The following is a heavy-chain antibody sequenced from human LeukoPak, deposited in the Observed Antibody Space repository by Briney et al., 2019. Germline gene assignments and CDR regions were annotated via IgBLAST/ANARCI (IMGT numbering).Heavy chain of an antibody. CDR1: GYTFTSYG. V-gene: IGHV1-18*01. J-gene: IGHJ4*02. CDR3: ASLVGAIDGDYIDY. CDR2: ISAYNGNT. Sequence: ASVKVSCKASGYTFTSYGISWVRQAPGKGLEWMGWISAYNGNTNYAQKLQGRVTMTTDTSTSTAYMELRSLRSDDTAVYYCASLVGAIDGDYIDYWGQGTLVTVSS. D-gene: IGHD1-26*01.